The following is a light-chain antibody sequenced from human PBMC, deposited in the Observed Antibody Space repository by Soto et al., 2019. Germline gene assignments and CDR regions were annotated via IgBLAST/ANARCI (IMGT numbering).Light chain of an antibody. V-gene: IGKV1-9*01. J-gene: IGKJ5*01. CDR1: QGISSY. CDR2: AAS. Sequence: DIQLTQSPSFLSASVGARVPITCRASQGISSYLAWYQQKPGKAPQLLIYAASTLQSGVPLRFSGSGSGTSFTLTISSLQPEDFATYYCQQLLSYPITFGQGTRLEIK. CDR3: QQLLSYPIT.